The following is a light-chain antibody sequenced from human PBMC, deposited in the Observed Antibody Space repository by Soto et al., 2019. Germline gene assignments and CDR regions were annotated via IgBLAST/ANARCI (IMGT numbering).Light chain of an antibody. J-gene: IGKJ3*01. CDR3: QQTYSTPFT. V-gene: IGKV1-5*01. CDR1: QSISTW. CDR2: DAS. Sequence: DIQMTQSPSTLSASVGDRVTITCRASQSISTWLVWYQQKPGKAPKVLIYDASSLQSGVPSRFSGHGSGTDFTLTISNLQPEDFATYFCQQTYSTPFTFGPGTKVDIK.